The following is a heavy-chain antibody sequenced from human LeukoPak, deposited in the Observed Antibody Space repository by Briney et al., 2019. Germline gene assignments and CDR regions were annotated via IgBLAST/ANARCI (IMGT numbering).Heavy chain of an antibody. Sequence: GGSLRLSCAASRFTFSSYGMSWVRQAPGKGLEWVSAISGSGGSTYYADSVKGRFTISRDNSKNTLYLQMNSLRAEDTAVYYCAVTLRYFDWFPFDYWGQGTLVTVSS. V-gene: IGHV3-23*01. CDR3: AVTLRYFDWFPFDY. CDR1: RFTFSSYG. D-gene: IGHD3-9*01. CDR2: ISGSGGST. J-gene: IGHJ4*02.